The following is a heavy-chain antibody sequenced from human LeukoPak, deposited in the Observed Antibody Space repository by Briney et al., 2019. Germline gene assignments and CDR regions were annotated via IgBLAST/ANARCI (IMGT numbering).Heavy chain of an antibody. J-gene: IGHJ3*02. D-gene: IGHD3-16*02. Sequence: GGSLRLSCAASGFTFSSYEMNWVRQAPGKGLEWVSYISSSGSTIYYADSVKGRFTISRDNSKNTLYLQMNSLRAEDTAVYYCAKSTDDYVWGSYRPPLDAFDIWGQGTMVTVSS. CDR2: ISSSGSTI. V-gene: IGHV3-48*03. CDR1: GFTFSSYE. CDR3: AKSTDDYVWGSYRPPLDAFDI.